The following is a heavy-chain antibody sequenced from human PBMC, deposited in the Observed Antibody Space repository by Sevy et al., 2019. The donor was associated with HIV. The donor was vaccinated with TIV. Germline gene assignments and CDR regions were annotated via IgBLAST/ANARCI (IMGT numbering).Heavy chain of an antibody. Sequence: GGSLRLSCAVSGFIFSSYAMHWVRQAPGKGLEWVAVMSFDGSNKYYADSVKGRFTISRDNSKKTLYLQMNSLRTEDTAVYYCARDRIPDIVVVLPTFDYWGQGTLVTVSS. J-gene: IGHJ4*02. V-gene: IGHV3-30*04. CDR1: GFIFSSYA. CDR3: ARDRIPDIVVVLPTFDY. D-gene: IGHD2-15*01. CDR2: MSFDGSNK.